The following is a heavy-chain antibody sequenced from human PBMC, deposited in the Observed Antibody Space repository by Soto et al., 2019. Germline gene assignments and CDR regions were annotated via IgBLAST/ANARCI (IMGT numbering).Heavy chain of an antibody. CDR2: INHSGST. J-gene: IGHJ6*02. CDR3: ARTRITIFGVVIPGAYYGMDV. D-gene: IGHD3-3*01. V-gene: IGHV4-34*01. CDR1: GGSFSGYY. Sequence: VQLQQWGAGLLKPSETLSLTCAVYGGSFSGYYWSWIRQPPGKGLEWIGEINHSGSTNYNPSLKSRVTISVDTSKNQFSLKLRSVTAADTAVYYCARTRITIFGVVIPGAYYGMDVWGQGTTVTVSS.